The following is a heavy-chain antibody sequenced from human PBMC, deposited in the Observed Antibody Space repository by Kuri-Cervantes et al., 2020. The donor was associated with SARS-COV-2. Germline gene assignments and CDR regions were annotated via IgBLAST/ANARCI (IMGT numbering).Heavy chain of an antibody. V-gene: IGHV4-61*08. Sequence: SGPTLAKPTQILTLTCTFSGFSLSTSGMCVSWIRQPPGKGLEWIGYIYYSGSTNYNPSLKSRVTISVDTSKNQFSLKLSSVTAADTAVYYCARVGEYSSSLDYWGQGTLVTVSS. J-gene: IGHJ4*02. CDR3: ARVGEYSSSLDY. D-gene: IGHD6-13*01. CDR1: GFSLSTSGMC. CDR2: IYYSGST.